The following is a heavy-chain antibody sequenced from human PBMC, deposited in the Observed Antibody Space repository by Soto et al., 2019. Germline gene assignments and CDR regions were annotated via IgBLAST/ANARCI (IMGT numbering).Heavy chain of an antibody. Sequence: GGSLRLSCAASGFTFTRYSMNWVRQAPGKGLEWVSSISSTTNYIYYGDSMKGRFTISRDNAKNSLYLEMNSLRAADTAVYYCAREGGAAAGHGPGSWGQGTLVTVSS. CDR2: ISSTTNYI. CDR1: GFTFTRYS. V-gene: IGHV3-21*04. J-gene: IGHJ5*02. D-gene: IGHD6-25*01. CDR3: AREGGAAAGHGPGS.